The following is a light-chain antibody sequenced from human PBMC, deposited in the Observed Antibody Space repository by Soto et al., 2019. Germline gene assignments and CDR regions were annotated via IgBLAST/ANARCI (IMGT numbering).Light chain of an antibody. J-gene: IGLJ2*01. CDR3: QSYDNSLPGVV. V-gene: IGLV1-40*01. CDR1: APNIGAGYD. Sequence: QSVLTQPPSVSGAPGQRVTFSCTGGAPNIGAGYDVHWYQQLPGTAPKLLIYGNINRPSGVPDRFSGSKSGTSASLAITGLQAEDEADYYCQSYDNSLPGVVFGGGTKVTVL. CDR2: GNI.